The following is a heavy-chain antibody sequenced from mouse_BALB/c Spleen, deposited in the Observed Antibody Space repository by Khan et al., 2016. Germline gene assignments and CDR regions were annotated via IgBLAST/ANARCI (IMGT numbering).Heavy chain of an antibody. CDR1: GFNIKDTY. D-gene: IGHD4-1*01. CDR2: IDPANGNT. J-gene: IGHJ3*01. Sequence: VQLQQPGAELVKPGASVKLSCTASGFNIKDTYMHWVKQRPEQGLEWSGRIDPANGNTKYDPKFQGKATITADTSSNTAYLQLSSLTSEDTAVYYCARGRTAFAYWGQGTLVTVSA. V-gene: IGHV14-3*02. CDR3: ARGRTAFAY.